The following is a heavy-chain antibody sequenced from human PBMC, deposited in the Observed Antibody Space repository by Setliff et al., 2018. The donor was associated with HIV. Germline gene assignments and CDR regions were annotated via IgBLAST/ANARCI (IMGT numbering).Heavy chain of an antibody. CDR3: ARGGRGAIGDYYYMDV. CDR1: GGSISSGGYY. V-gene: IGHV4-31*01. CDR2: SYYSGSA. D-gene: IGHD3-10*01. J-gene: IGHJ6*03. Sequence: PSETLSLTCSVSGGSISSGGYYWSWIRQHPGKGLEWIGYSYYSGSANYNPSLKGLVTISVDTSKNQFSLKLSSVTAADTAVYYCARGGRGAIGDYYYMDVWGKGTTVTVSS.